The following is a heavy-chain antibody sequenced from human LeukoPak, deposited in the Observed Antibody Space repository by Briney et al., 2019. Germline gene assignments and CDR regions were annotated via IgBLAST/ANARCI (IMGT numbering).Heavy chain of an antibody. Sequence: KPSETLSLTCSVSGGSISSSSYCWGWIRQPPGKGLEWIGSINYNGNTYYNASLKSRVTISVDTSKNQFSRKLSSVTAADTAVYYCASPSSSSSTYDYWGQGTLVTVSS. CDR2: INYNGNT. V-gene: IGHV4-39*01. J-gene: IGHJ4*02. CDR3: ASPSSSSSTYDY. D-gene: IGHD6-6*01. CDR1: GGSISSSSYC.